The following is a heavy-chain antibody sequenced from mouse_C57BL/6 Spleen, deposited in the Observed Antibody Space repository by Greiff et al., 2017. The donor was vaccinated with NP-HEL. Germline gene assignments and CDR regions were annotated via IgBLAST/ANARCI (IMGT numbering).Heavy chain of an antibody. Sequence: QVQLQQPGAELVKPGASVKLSCKASGYTFTSYWMHWVKQRPGQGLEWIGMIHPNSGSTNYNEKFKSKATLTVDKSSSTAYMQLSSLTSEDSAVYYCALYYGYDGNYFDYWGQGTTLTVFS. CDR2: IHPNSGST. J-gene: IGHJ2*01. CDR1: GYTFTSYW. D-gene: IGHD2-2*01. CDR3: ALYYGYDGNYFDY. V-gene: IGHV1-64*01.